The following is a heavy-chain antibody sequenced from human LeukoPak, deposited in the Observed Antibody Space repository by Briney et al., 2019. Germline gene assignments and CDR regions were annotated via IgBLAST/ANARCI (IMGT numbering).Heavy chain of an antibody. V-gene: IGHV3-21*01. CDR3: ARDDSHGYHFFDS. Sequence: PGRSLRLSCAASGFTFSSYSMNWIRQTPGKGLEWVSSISGSGEFIYYVDSVRGRFTISRDNGKNSLYLQMNSLRPEDTAVYYCARDDSHGYHFFDSWGQGTLVTVSS. D-gene: IGHD3-22*01. CDR2: ISGSGEFI. CDR1: GFTFSSYS. J-gene: IGHJ4*02.